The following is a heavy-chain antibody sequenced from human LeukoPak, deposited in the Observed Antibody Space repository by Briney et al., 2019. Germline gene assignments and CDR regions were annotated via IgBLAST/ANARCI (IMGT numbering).Heavy chain of an antibody. D-gene: IGHD4-11*01. CDR1: GGSFSGYY. CDR2: INHSGST. CDR3: ARGSNLSHNCFDP. V-gene: IGHV4-34*01. J-gene: IGHJ5*02. Sequence: SETLSLTCAVYGGSFSGYYWSWIRQPPGRGLEWIGEINHSGSTNYNPSLKSRVTISVDTSKNQFSLKLSSVTAADTAVYYCARGSNLSHNCFDPWGQGTLVTVSS.